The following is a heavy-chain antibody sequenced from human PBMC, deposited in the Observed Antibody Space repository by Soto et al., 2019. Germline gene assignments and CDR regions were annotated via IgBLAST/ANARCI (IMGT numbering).Heavy chain of an antibody. J-gene: IGHJ4*02. D-gene: IGHD6-19*01. V-gene: IGHV3-21*01. CDR3: ARVIAVAGRGGY. CDR1: GFTFSSYS. CDR2: ISSSSSYI. Sequence: GGSLRLSCAASGFTFSSYSMNWVRQAPGKGLEWVSSISSSSSYIYYADSVKGRFTISRDNAKNSLYLQMNSLRAEDTAVYYCARVIAVAGRGGYWGQGTLVTVSS.